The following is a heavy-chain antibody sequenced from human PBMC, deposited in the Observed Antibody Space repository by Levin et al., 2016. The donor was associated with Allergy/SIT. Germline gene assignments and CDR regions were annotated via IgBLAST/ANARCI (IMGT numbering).Heavy chain of an antibody. J-gene: IGHJ4*02. D-gene: IGHD5-12*01. CDR3: GRGGYGGFDY. V-gene: IGHV3-74*03. CDR2: IQSDGSRT. CDR1: GFTFSGYW. Sequence: LSLTCAASGFTFSGYWMHWVRQPPGKGLVWISHIQSDGSRTTYADSVKGRFTISRDNAKNTVYLQMNSLRAEDTAVYYCGRGGYGGFDYWGRGTLVTVSS.